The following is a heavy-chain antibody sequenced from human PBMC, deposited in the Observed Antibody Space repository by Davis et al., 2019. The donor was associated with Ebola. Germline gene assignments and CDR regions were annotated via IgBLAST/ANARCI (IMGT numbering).Heavy chain of an antibody. V-gene: IGHV4-4*02. CDR1: GGSISSSNW. CDR3: ARDHSWIQLSSDYYGMDV. D-gene: IGHD5-18*01. J-gene: IGHJ6*02. Sequence: MPSETLSLTCAVSGGSISSSNWWSWARQPPGKGLEWIGEIYHGGSTNYNPSLKSRFTISVDKSKNQFSLKLNSVTAADTAVYYCARDHSWIQLSSDYYGMDVWGQGTTVTVSS. CDR2: IYHGGST.